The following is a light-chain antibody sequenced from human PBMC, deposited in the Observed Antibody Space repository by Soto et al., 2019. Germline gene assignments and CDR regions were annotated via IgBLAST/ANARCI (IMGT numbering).Light chain of an antibody. CDR2: DDF. J-gene: IGLJ1*01. Sequence: SYELAQPPSVSVAPGQTAKLSCGGDDIGSKSVHWYRQRPGQAPVLVVFDDFDRPSAIPERFSGSNSGNTATLTISRVEAGDEADYYCQVWDSGSDHYVFGTGTKVTVL. V-gene: IGLV3-21*02. CDR1: DIGSKS. CDR3: QVWDSGSDHYV.